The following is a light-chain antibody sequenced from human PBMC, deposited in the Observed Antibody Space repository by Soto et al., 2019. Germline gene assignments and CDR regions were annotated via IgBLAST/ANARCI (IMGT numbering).Light chain of an antibody. CDR2: GAS. CDR3: QQYNNWPPWT. J-gene: IGKJ1*01. V-gene: IGKV3-15*01. CDR1: QSVSSN. Sequence: EVVMTQSPATLSVSPGERATLSCRASQSVSSNLAWYQQKPGQAPRLLIYGASTRATGIPARFSGSGSGTEFTLTISSLQSEDLAVYYFQQYNNWPPWTFGQGTKVEIK.